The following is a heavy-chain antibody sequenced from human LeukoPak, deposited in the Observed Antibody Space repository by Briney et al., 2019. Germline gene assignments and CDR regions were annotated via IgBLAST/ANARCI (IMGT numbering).Heavy chain of an antibody. CDR1: GGYFSGYY. Sequence: SETLSLTCAVYGGYFSGYYWSWIRQPPGKGLEWIGEINRSGSTNYNPSLKSRVTISVDTSKNQFSLKLTSVTAADTAVYYCVRVRNYYDSSGPTHDAFDIWGQGTMVTVSS. D-gene: IGHD3-22*01. V-gene: IGHV4-34*01. CDR2: INRSGST. CDR3: VRVRNYYDSSGPTHDAFDI. J-gene: IGHJ3*02.